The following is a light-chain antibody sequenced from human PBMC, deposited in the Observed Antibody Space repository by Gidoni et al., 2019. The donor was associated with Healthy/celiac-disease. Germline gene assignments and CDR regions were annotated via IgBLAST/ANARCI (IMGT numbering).Light chain of an antibody. CDR1: RGSIASNY. J-gene: IGLJ2*01. CDR3: QSYDSSNLYVV. CDR2: EDI. V-gene: IGLV6-57*04. Sequence: NFMLTHPHSLSESPGNTVTISCTRSRGSIASNYVPWYQQRPHSAPTTVLDEDIQRPSGVPDRFSGSIDSSSNSASLTIAGLKTEDEADYYCQSYDSSNLYVVFGGGSKLTVL.